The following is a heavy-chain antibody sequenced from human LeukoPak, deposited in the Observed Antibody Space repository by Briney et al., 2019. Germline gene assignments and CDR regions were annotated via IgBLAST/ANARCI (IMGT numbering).Heavy chain of an antibody. Sequence: SETLSLTCTVSGGSISSYYWSWIRQPAGKGLEWIGRIYTSGSTNYNPSLKSRVTMSVDTSKNQFSLELSSVTAADTAVYYCASDSAPLGYFDYWGQGTLVTVSS. J-gene: IGHJ4*02. CDR1: GGSISSYY. CDR3: ASDSAPLGYFDY. V-gene: IGHV4-4*07. CDR2: IYTSGST.